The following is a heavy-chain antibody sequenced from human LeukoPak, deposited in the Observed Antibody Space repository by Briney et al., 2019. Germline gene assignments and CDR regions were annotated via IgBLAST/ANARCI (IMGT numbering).Heavy chain of an antibody. V-gene: IGHV3-21*01. CDR2: ISSSSSYI. Sequence: GGSLRLSCAASGFTFSSYSMNWVRQAPGKGLEWVSSISSSSSYIYYADSVKDRFTISRDNAKNSLYLQMNSLRAEDTAVYYCAREPSSGWFDYWGQGTLVTVSS. J-gene: IGHJ4*02. D-gene: IGHD6-19*01. CDR1: GFTFSSYS. CDR3: AREPSSGWFDY.